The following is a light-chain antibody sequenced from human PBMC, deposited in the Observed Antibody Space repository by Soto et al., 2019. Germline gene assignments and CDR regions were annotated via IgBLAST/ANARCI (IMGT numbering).Light chain of an antibody. CDR3: PQYYSYPQT. CDR2: ASS. V-gene: IGKV1-8*01. Sequence: AIRMTQSPSSLSASTGDRVTITCRASQGISSYLACYQQKPGKAPKLLIYASSTLQSGVPSRFSGSGSGTEFTLIIRCLQSEDFATYYCPQYYSYPQTFGQGTKLEIK. CDR1: QGISSY. J-gene: IGKJ2*01.